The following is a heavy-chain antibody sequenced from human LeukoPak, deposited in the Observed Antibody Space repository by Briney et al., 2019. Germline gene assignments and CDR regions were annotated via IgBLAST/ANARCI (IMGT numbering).Heavy chain of an antibody. J-gene: IGHJ4*02. Sequence: ASVKVSCKASGYTFTSYVISWVRQAPGQGLEWMGWISAYNGNTNYAQKLQGRVTMTTDTSTSTAYMELRSLRSDDTAVYYCARGPLGWSGSMRLGYWGQGTLVTVSS. V-gene: IGHV1-18*01. CDR2: ISAYNGNT. D-gene: IGHD3-3*01. CDR1: GYTFTSYV. CDR3: ARGPLGWSGSMRLGY.